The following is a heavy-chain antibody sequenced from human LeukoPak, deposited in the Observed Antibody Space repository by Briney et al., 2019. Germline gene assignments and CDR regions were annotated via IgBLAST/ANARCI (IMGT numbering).Heavy chain of an antibody. J-gene: IGHJ4*02. CDR3: ARDGSGSGNYYNVAGFDY. V-gene: IGHV3-48*03. CDR2: ISSRGRTI. Sequence: PGGSLRLSCADSGFTFRSYEMNGGRQAPGKGGGGGSYISSRGRTIYYANSVKGGFTISRDNAKNTLYMQMNSLRSDDTAVSYSARDGSGSGNYYNVAGFDYWGQGTLVTVSS. D-gene: IGHD3-10*01. CDR1: GFTFRSYE.